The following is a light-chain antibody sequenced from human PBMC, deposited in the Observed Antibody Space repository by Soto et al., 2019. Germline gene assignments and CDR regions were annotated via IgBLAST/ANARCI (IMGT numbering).Light chain of an antibody. J-gene: IGLJ2*01. CDR1: SSNIGAGYD. CDR3: QSYDGTLSGWV. V-gene: IGLV1-40*01. Sequence: QSALTQPPSVSGAPGQRVTISCTGSSSNIGAGYDVHWYQQLPGTAPKLLISGNNNRPSGVPDRFSGSKSGTSASLAIARLQAEDEADYYCQSYDGTLSGWVFGGGTKLTVL. CDR2: GNN.